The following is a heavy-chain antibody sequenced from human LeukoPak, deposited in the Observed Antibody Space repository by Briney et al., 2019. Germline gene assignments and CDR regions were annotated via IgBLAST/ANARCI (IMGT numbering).Heavy chain of an antibody. CDR1: GYTFTSYY. CDR3: ARDYYDSSGYYGLQYYYGMDV. J-gene: IGHJ6*02. V-gene: IGHV1-46*01. Sequence: GASVRVSCKASGYTFTSYYMHWVRQAPGQGLEWMGVINPSGGSTSYAQKFQGRVTMTRDTSTCTVYMELSSLRSEDTAVYYCARDYYDSSGYYGLQYYYGMDVWGQGTTVTVSS. D-gene: IGHD3-22*01. CDR2: INPSGGST.